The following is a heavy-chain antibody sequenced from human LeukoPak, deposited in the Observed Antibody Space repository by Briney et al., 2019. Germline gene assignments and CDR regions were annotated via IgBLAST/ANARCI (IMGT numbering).Heavy chain of an antibody. J-gene: IGHJ4*02. CDR3: ARYGSSWYRFDY. CDR1: GGSISSSSYY. Sequence: PSETLSLTCTVSGGSISSSSYYWGWIRQPPGKGLEWIGSIYYSGSTYYNPSLKSRVTISVDTSKNQFSLKLSSVTAADTAVYYCARYGSSWYRFDYWGQGNLVTVSS. V-gene: IGHV4-39*01. D-gene: IGHD6-13*01. CDR2: IYYSGST.